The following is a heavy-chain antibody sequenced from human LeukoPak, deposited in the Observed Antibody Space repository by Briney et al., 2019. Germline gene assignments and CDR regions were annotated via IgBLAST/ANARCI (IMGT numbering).Heavy chain of an antibody. D-gene: IGHD3-10*01. CDR2: IIENGGET. V-gene: IGHV3-23*01. Sequence: GGSLRLSCAASGFTFNKFAMSWVRQAPGKGLEWVSGIIENGGETYYADSVRGRFTISRDNSKNTLYLQINSLRTEDTAMYYCARDQVGDWGQGTLVIVSS. J-gene: IGHJ4*02. CDR3: ARDQVGD. CDR1: GFTFNKFA.